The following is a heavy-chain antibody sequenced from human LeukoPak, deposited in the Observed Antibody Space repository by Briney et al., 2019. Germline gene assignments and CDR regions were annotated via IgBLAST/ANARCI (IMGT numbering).Heavy chain of an antibody. Sequence: ASVKVSCKASGGTFSSYAISWVRQAPGQGLEWMGGIIPIFGTANYAQKFQGRVTITADESTSTAYMELSSLRSEDTAVYYCARARDFWSGARGFYYMDVWGKGTTVTVSS. V-gene: IGHV1-69*01. CDR1: GGTFSSYA. J-gene: IGHJ6*03. D-gene: IGHD3-3*01. CDR3: ARARDFWSGARGFYYMDV. CDR2: IIPIFGTA.